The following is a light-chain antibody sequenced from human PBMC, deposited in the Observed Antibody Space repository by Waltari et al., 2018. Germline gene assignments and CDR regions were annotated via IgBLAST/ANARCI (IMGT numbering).Light chain of an antibody. J-gene: IGLJ3*02. CDR2: RNN. V-gene: IGLV10-54*01. Sequence: QAGLTQPPSVSKGLRQTATLTSTGNSNNVGTQGPAWLQHHQGHPPKLLSYRNNNRPSGISERLSASRSGNTASLTITGLQPEDEADYYCSAWDSSLSAWVFGGGTKLTVL. CDR3: SAWDSSLSAWV. CDR1: SNNVGTQG.